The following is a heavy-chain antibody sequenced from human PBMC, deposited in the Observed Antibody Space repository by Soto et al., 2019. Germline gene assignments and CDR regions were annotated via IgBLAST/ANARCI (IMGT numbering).Heavy chain of an antibody. D-gene: IGHD5-18*01. J-gene: IGHJ5*02. Sequence: PSETLSLTCTFSGGSVSSGSYYLSWIRQPPGKGLEWIGYIYYSGSTNYNPSLKSRVTISVDTSKNQFSLKLSSVTAADTAVYYCARAKAMDPNWFDPWGQGTLVTVSS. CDR1: GGSVSSGSYY. V-gene: IGHV4-61*01. CDR3: ARAKAMDPNWFDP. CDR2: IYYSGST.